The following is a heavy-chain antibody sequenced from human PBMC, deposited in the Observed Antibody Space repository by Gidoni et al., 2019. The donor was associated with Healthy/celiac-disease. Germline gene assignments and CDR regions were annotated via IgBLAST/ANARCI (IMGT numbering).Heavy chain of an antibody. CDR3: ARGPRNVYSSSAGRFDP. CDR2: INHSGST. V-gene: IGHV4-34*01. D-gene: IGHD6-6*01. Sequence: QVQLQQWGAGLLKPSETLSLTCAVYGGSFSGYYWSWIRQPPGKGLEWIGEINHSGSTNYNPSLKSRVTISVDTSKNQFSLKLSSVTAADTAVYYCARGPRNVYSSSAGRFDPWGQGTLVTVSS. J-gene: IGHJ5*02. CDR1: GGSFSGYY.